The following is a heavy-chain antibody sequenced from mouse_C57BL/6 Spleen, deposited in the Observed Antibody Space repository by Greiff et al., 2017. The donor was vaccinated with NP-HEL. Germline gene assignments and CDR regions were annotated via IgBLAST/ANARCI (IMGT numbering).Heavy chain of an antibody. D-gene: IGHD1-1*01. V-gene: IGHV1-64*01. CDR2: IHPNSGST. Sequence: QVQLQQPGAELVKPGASVKLSCKASGYTFTSYWMHWVKQRPGQGLEWIGMIHPNSGSTNYNEKFKSKATLTVDKSSSTAYMQLSRLTSEDSAVYYCATYYYGSSFYAMDYWGQGTSVTVSS. CDR3: ATYYYGSSFYAMDY. J-gene: IGHJ4*01. CDR1: GYTFTSYW.